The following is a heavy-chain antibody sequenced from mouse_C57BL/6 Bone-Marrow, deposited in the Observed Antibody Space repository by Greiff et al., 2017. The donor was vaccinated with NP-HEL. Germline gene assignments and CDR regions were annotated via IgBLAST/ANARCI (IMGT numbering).Heavy chain of an antibody. V-gene: IGHV1-39*01. J-gene: IGHJ2*01. D-gene: IGHD1-1*01. Sequence: EVHLVESGPELVKPGASVKISCKASGYSFTDYNMHWVKQSNGKSLEWIGVINPNFGTTRYNQKFKGKATLTVDQSSSTAYMQLNSLTSEVSAVYYCARDYYYGLFDDWGQGTTLTFSS. CDR3: ARDYYYGLFDD. CDR1: GYSFTDYN. CDR2: INPNFGTT.